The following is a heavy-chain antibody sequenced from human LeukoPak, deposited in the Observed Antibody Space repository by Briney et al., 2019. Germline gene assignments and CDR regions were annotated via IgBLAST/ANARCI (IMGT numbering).Heavy chain of an antibody. J-gene: IGHJ4*02. Sequence: GGSLRLSRAASGFTFSDYYMSWIRQAPGKGLEWVSYISSSSSYTNYADSVKGRFTISRDNAKNSLYLQMNSLRAEDTAVYYCARDFYGSGSYYIYWGQGTLVTVSS. V-gene: IGHV3-11*06. CDR1: GFTFSDYY. CDR3: ARDFYGSGSYYIY. CDR2: ISSSSSYT. D-gene: IGHD3-10*01.